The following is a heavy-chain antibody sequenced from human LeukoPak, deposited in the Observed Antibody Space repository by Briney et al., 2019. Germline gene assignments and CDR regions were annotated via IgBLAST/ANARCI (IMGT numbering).Heavy chain of an antibody. CDR3: AKSNGYGLVDI. D-gene: IGHD3-10*01. Sequence: SETLSLTCTVSGGSMDNYYWSWIRQPPGKGLEWIGYIYYTGSTNYNPSLNNRVTISVDTSKNQFSLRLNSVTAADTAVYYCAKSNGYGLVDIWGQGTMVTVSS. V-gene: IGHV4-59*12. J-gene: IGHJ3*02. CDR1: GGSMDNYY. CDR2: IYYTGST.